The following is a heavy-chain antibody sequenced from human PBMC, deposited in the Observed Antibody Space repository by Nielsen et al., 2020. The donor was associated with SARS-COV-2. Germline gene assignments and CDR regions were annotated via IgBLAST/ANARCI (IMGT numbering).Heavy chain of an antibody. CDR2: IIPIFGTA. D-gene: IGHD3-10*01. CDR3: ARWGRITMVRGVIDYYYGMDV. Sequence: SVKVSCKASGGTFSSYAISWVRQAPGQGLEWMGGIIPIFGTANYAQKFQGRVTITADESTSTAYMELSSLRSEDTAVYYCARWGRITMVRGVIDYYYGMDVWGQGTTVTVSS. CDR1: GGTFSSYA. J-gene: IGHJ6*02. V-gene: IGHV1-69*13.